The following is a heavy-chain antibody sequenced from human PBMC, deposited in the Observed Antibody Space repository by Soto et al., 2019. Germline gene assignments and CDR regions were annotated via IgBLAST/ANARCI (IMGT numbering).Heavy chain of an antibody. V-gene: IGHV4-30-4*01. D-gene: IGHD2-8*01. J-gene: IGHJ2*01. Sequence: SVTLSLTCPVAGGSISGGGHSWSWISQPPGKGLEWIGHIFDSGSTYYNPSLKSRLTISVDTSKNQFSLRLSSVTAADTAVYYCAREIMPLTNDWYFDLWGRGTLVTVSS. CDR1: GGSISGGGHS. CDR2: IFDSGST. CDR3: AREIMPLTNDWYFDL.